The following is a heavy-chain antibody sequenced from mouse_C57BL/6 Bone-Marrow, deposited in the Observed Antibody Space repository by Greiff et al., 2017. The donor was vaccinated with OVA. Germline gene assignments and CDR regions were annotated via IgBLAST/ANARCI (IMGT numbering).Heavy chain of an antibody. CDR3: ARGPFAY. V-gene: IGHV1-69*01. CDR2: IDPSDSDT. J-gene: IGHJ3*01. Sequence: QVQLQQPGAELVMPGASVKLSCKASGYTFTSYWMHWVKQRPGKGLEWIGEIDPSDSDTNYNQKFKGKSTLTVDKSSSTADMQLSSLTSEDSAVYYWARGPFAYGGQGTLVTFSA. CDR1: GYTFTSYW.